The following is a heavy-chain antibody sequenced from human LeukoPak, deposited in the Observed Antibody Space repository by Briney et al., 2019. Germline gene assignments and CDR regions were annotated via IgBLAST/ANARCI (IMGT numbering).Heavy chain of an antibody. Sequence: ASVKVSCKASGYTFTSYGISWVRQAPGPGPEWMGWINPTSGVSKYAEGFQGRVTLTSDTSITTLHMELSSLTSDDTATYYCAREDTYGEYRPFDYWGQGTPVTVSS. CDR2: INPTSGVS. CDR3: AREDTYGEYRPFDY. J-gene: IGHJ4*02. V-gene: IGHV1-2*02. D-gene: IGHD5-18*01. CDR1: GYTFTSYG.